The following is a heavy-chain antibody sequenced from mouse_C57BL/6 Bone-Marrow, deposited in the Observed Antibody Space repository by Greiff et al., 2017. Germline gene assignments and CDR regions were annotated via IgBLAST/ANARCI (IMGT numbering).Heavy chain of an antibody. CDR1: GYTFTSYG. J-gene: IGHJ2*01. D-gene: IGHD1-1*01. CDR2: IYPRSGNT. Sequence: QVQLKESGAELARPGASVKLSCKASGYTFTSYGISWVKQRTGQGLEWIGEIYPRSGNTYYNEKFKGKATLTADKSSSTAYMELRSLTSEDSAVYFCARLLRWGVYFDYWGQGTTLTVSS. CDR3: ARLLRWGVYFDY. V-gene: IGHV1-81*01.